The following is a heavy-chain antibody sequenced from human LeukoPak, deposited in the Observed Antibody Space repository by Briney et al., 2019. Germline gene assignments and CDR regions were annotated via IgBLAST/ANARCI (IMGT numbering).Heavy chain of an antibody. J-gene: IGHJ5*02. D-gene: IGHD5-12*01. CDR3: ARRPRGGSNWFDP. V-gene: IGHV4-39*01. Sequence: SETLSLPCTVSGGPFSSSRYYWGWIRQPPGKGLVWIGSIYYSGIIYYNPSRKSRVILSVDTSKHQFSLELSSVAAEDTAVYYCARRPRGGSNWFDPWGEGTLVTVSS. CDR1: GGPFSSSRYY. CDR2: IYYSGII.